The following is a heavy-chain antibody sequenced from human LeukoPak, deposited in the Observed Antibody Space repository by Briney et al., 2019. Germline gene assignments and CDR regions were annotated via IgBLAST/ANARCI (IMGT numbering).Heavy chain of an antibody. D-gene: IGHD5-18*01. V-gene: IGHV3-23*01. CDR2: ISGSGGST. CDR1: GFTFSSYA. CDR3: ARDQGYSYGYGLGY. J-gene: IGHJ4*02. Sequence: QPGGSLRLSCAASGFTFSSYAMSWVRQAPGKGLEWVSAISGSGGSTYYADSVKGRFTISRDNSKNTLYLQMNSLRAEDTAVYYCARDQGYSYGYGLGYWGQGTLVTVSS.